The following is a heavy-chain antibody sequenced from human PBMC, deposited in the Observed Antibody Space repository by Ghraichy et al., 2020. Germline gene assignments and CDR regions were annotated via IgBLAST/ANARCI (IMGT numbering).Heavy chain of an antibody. J-gene: IGHJ6*01. Sequence: GGSLRLSCAASGFIISYYGIHWVRQSPGKGLEWVAAMSYDENKKYYADSVTGRFTISRDNSKNTLYLQMDNLRPEDSAVYFCEKDTGISGDYVYGIDVWGQGTTVNVSS. V-gene: IGHV3-30*18. CDR3: EKDTGISGDYVYGIDV. CDR2: MSYDENKK. D-gene: IGHD6-13*01. CDR1: GFIISYYG.